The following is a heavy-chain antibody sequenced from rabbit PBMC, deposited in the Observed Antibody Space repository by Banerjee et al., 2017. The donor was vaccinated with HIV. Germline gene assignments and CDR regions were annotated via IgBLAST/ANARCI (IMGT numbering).Heavy chain of an antibody. J-gene: IGHJ4*01. D-gene: IGHD7-1*01. CDR2: IDTGSGST. CDR3: ARDLAAVTGWNFGL. V-gene: IGHV1S45*01. Sequence: QEQLEESGGGLVKPGGTLTLTCKASGFSFSTTYYMSWVRQAPGKGLEWIGCIDTGSGSTYYASWAKGRFTISKTSSTTVTLQMTSLTAADTATYFCARDLAAVTGWNFGLWGPGTLVTVS. CDR1: GFSFSTTYY.